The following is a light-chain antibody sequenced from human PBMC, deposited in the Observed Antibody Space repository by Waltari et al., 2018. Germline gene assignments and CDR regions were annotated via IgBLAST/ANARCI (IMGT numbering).Light chain of an antibody. CDR3: QQANSFPPGP. J-gene: IGKJ3*01. V-gene: IGKV1-12*01. CDR2: AAS. CDR1: PGISSW. Sequence: DIQMTQSPSSVSASVGDRVTITCRASPGISSWLAWYQQKPGKSPKLLIYAASSLQSGVPSRFSGSGSGTDFTLTISSLQPEDFATYYCQQANSFPPGPFGPGTKVDIK.